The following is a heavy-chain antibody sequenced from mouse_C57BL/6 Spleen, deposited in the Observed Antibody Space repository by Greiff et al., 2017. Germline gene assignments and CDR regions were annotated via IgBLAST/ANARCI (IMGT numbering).Heavy chain of an antibody. CDR2: ISDGGSYT. CDR1: GFTFSSYA. J-gene: IGHJ3*01. D-gene: IGHD2-12*01. Sequence: EVKLEESGGGLVKPGGSLKLSCAASGFTFSSYAMSWVRQTPEKRLEWVATISDGGSYTYYPDNVKGRFTISRDNAKNNLYLQMSHLKSEDTAMYYCASPYDWFAYWGQGTLVTVSA. CDR3: ASPYDWFAY. V-gene: IGHV5-4*03.